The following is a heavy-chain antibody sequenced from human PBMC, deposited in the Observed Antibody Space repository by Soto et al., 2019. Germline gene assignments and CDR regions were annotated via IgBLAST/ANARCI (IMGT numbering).Heavy chain of an antibody. V-gene: IGHV4-39*01. CDR2: IYHSGGS. CDR3: PRHGLSLRCLKSLP. Sequence: SETLSLTCTVSGSSISSRTYYWGWIRQPPGKGLDCIGSIYHSGGSYYNASPKSRDTISVETSNPPCSLQLSSVIAADIAVYYCPRHGLSLRCLKSLPWG. CDR1: GSSISSRTYY. J-gene: IGHJ5*02. D-gene: IGHD3-3*01.